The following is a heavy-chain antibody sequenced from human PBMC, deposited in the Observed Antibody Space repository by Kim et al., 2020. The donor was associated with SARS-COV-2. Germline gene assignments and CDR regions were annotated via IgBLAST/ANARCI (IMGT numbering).Heavy chain of an antibody. Sequence: SETLSLTCTVSGGSISSSTSYWGWIRQPPGKGLEWIGSIYYSGSTYCNPSLKSRVTISVDTSKNQFSLKLNSVTAADTAVYYCARHGSSGWYSGFDSWGQGTLVTVSS. CDR2: IYYSGST. D-gene: IGHD6-19*01. V-gene: IGHV4-39*01. CDR1: GGSISSSTSY. CDR3: ARHGSSGWYSGFDS. J-gene: IGHJ4*02.